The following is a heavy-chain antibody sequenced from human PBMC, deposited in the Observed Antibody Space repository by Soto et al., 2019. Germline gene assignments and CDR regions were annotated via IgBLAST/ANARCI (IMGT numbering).Heavy chain of an antibody. Sequence: QVQLVQSGAEVKKPGSSVKVSCKASGGTFSSYAISWVRQAPGQGLEWMGGIIPIFGTANYAQKFQGRVTITADESTSTDYMELSSLRSEDTAVYYCARVYYDSSGYYFDAFDIWGQGTMVTVSS. D-gene: IGHD3-22*01. J-gene: IGHJ3*02. CDR1: GGTFSSYA. V-gene: IGHV1-69*01. CDR2: IIPIFGTA. CDR3: ARVYYDSSGYYFDAFDI.